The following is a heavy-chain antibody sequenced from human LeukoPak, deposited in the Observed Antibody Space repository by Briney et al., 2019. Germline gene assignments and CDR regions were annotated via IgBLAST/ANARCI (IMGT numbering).Heavy chain of an antibody. CDR2: ITHSGST. Sequence: SETLSLTCAVYGGSFSGYYWSWIRQPPGKGLEWIGEITHSGSTNYNPSLKSRVTISVDTSKHQFSLQLTSVTAADTAVYYCARRLDLWGRGTLVTVSS. V-gene: IGHV4-34*01. CDR1: GGSFSGYY. J-gene: IGHJ2*01. CDR3: ARRLDL.